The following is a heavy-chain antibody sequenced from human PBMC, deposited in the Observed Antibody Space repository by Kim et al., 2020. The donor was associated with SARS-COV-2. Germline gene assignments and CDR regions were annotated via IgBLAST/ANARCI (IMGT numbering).Heavy chain of an antibody. D-gene: IGHD3-3*01. J-gene: IGHJ6*02. CDR1: GFTFSSYG. V-gene: IGHV3-33*01. Sequence: GGSLRLSCAASGFTFSSYGMHWVRQAPGKGLEWVSVIWYDGSNKYYADSVKGRFTISRDNSKNTLYLQMNSLRAEDTAVYYCARGSPNYDFWSDYGMDVWGQGTTVTVSS. CDR3: ARGSPNYDFWSDYGMDV. CDR2: IWYDGSNK.